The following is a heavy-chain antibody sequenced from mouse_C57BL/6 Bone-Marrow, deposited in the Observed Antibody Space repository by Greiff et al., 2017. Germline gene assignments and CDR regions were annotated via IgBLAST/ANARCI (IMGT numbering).Heavy chain of an antibody. CDR1: GYTFTSYT. D-gene: IGHD3-2*02. CDR3: ARLGGLRQYYLDY. V-gene: IGHV1-4*01. J-gene: IGHJ2*01. Sequence: QVQLQQSGAELARPGASVKMSCKASGYTFTSYTMHWVKQRPGQGLEWIGYINPSSGYTKYNQKFKDKATLTADKSSSRAYMQLISLTAEDSAVYYSARLGGLRQYYLDYWGQGTTLTVSS. CDR2: INPSSGYT.